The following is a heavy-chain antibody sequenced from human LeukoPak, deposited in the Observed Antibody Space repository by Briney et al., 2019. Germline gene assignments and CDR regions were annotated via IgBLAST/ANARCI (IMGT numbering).Heavy chain of an antibody. V-gene: IGHV1-69*01. CDR3: ARDNLIPGPFDY. D-gene: IGHD2-21*01. CDR1: GGTFSSYA. Sequence: GASVKVSCKASGGTFSSYASSWVRQAPGQGLEWMGGIIPIFGTANYAQKVQGRVTITADESTSTAYMELSRLRSEDTAVYYCARDNLIPGPFDYWGQGTLVTVSS. J-gene: IGHJ4*02. CDR2: IIPIFGTA.